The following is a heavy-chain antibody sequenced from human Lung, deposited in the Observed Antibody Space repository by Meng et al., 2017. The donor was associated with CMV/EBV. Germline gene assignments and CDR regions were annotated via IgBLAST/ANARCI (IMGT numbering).Heavy chain of an antibody. V-gene: IGHV4-39*07. CDR2: IYYSGST. CDR3: ARVRQESFIVGATAFDY. J-gene: IGHJ4*02. Sequence: SETLSLTCTVSGGSISSSSYYWGWIRQPPGKGLEWIGSIYYSGSTYYNPSLKSRVTISVDTSKNQFSLKLSSVTAADTAVYYCARVRQESFIVGATAFDYWGQGKLV. D-gene: IGHD1-26*01. CDR1: GGSISSSSYY.